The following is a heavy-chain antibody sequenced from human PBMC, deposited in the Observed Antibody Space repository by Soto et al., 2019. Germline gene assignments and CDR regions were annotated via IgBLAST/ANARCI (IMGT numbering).Heavy chain of an antibody. D-gene: IGHD3-22*01. V-gene: IGHV4-30-4*08. CDR2: IYYSGST. CDR3: ARDGNYDSSGYLDY. J-gene: IGHJ4*02. CDR1: GASISSNTHY. Sequence: PSETLSLTCTVSGASISSNTHYWGWFRQPPGKGLEWIGYIYYSGSTYYNPSLKSRVTISVDTSKNQFSLKLSSVTAADTAVYYCARDGNYDSSGYLDYWGQGTLVTVSS.